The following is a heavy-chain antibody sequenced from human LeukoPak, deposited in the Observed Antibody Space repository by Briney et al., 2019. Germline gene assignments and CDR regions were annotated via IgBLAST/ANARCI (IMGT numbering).Heavy chain of an antibody. CDR1: GFTFSSYA. CDR2: ISGSGGST. V-gene: IGHV3-23*01. J-gene: IGHJ6*02. D-gene: IGHD2-15*01. CDR3: AKALRDRYCSGGSCRDYYYYGMDV. Sequence: GGSLRLSCAASGFTFSSYAMSWVRQAPGKGLEWVSAISGSGGSTYYADSVKGRFTISRDNSKNTLYLQMNSLRAEDTAVYYCAKALRDRYCSGGSCRDYYYYGMDVWGQGTTVTVSS.